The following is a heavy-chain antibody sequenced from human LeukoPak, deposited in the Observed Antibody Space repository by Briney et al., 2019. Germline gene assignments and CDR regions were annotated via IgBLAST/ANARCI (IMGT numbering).Heavy chain of an antibody. CDR3: ARQGARYCSSTSCFGDP. CDR1: GYSFTSYW. CDR2: IYPGDSDT. D-gene: IGHD2-2*01. V-gene: IGHV5-51*01. J-gene: IGHJ5*02. Sequence: GESLKISCKGSGYSFTSYWIGWVRQMPGKGLEWMGIIYPGDSDTRYSPSFQGQVTISGDKSISTAYLQWSSLKASDTAMYYCARQGARYCSSTSCFGDPWGQGTLVTVSS.